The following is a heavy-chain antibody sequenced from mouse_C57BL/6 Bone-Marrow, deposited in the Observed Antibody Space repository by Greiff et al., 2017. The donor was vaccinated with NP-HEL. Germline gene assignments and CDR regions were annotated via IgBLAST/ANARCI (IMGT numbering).Heavy chain of an antibody. CDR3: ARERPDREIGYFDV. V-gene: IGHV3-5*01. D-gene: IGHD5-1-1*01. J-gene: IGHJ1*03. CDR2: IYYSGTI. CDR1: GISITTGNYR. Sequence: EVQGVESGPGLVKPSQTVFLTCTVTGISITTGNYRWSWIRQFPGNKLEWIGYIYYSGTITYNPSLTSRTTITRDTPKNQFFLEMNSLTAEDTATYYCARERPDREIGYFDVWGTGTTVTVSS.